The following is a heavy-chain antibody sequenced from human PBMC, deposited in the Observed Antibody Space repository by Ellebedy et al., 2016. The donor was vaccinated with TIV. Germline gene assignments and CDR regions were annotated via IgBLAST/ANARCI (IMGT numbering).Heavy chain of an antibody. J-gene: IGHJ4*02. D-gene: IGHD1-1*01. Sequence: GESLKISCAASGFTFSSYGMHWVRQAPGKGLEWVAVIWYDGSNKYYADSVKGRFTISRDNSKNTLYLQTNSLRAEDTAVYYCARAALEYWGQGTLVTVSS. CDR3: ARAALEY. CDR2: IWYDGSNK. V-gene: IGHV3-33*01. CDR1: GFTFSSYG.